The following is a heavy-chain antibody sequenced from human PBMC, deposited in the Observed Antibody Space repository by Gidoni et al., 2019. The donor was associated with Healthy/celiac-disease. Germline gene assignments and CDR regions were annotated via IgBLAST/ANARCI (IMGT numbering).Heavy chain of an antibody. D-gene: IGHD5-18*01. CDR1: GYTFTGYD. CDR2: INPNSGGT. Sequence: QVQLVQSGAEVKKPGASVKVSCKASGYTFTGYDMHWVRQAPGQGLDWMGWINPNSGGTNYAQKFQGWVTMTRDTSISTAYMELSRLRSDDTAVYYCARDHGAAMVNYYYGMDVWGQGTTVTVSS. J-gene: IGHJ6*02. CDR3: ARDHGAAMVNYYYGMDV. V-gene: IGHV1-2*04.